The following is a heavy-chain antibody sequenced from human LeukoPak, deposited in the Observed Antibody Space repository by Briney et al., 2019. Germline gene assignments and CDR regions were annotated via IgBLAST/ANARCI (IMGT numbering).Heavy chain of an antibody. CDR2: INPSGDST. Sequence: ASVKVSCKASGYTFTSNHIHCVRQAPGQGLEWMGVINPSGDSTSYAQKFQGRVTITADESTSTAYMELSSLRSEDTAVYYCARFNWNYAEYYFDYWGQGTLVTVSS. D-gene: IGHD1-7*01. CDR3: ARFNWNYAEYYFDY. CDR1: GYTFTSNH. J-gene: IGHJ4*02. V-gene: IGHV1-46*01.